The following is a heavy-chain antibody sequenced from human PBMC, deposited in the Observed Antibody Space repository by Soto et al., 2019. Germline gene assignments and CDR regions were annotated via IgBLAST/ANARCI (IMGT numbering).Heavy chain of an antibody. CDR1: GGSISNYY. Sequence: PSETLSLTCTISGGSISNYYWTWIRQTPGKGLEWIGYVYYSGNTNYNPSLKSRVSISVDMSKNQFSLELSSVTAADTAMYYCARGADTDVGGLGFYDAFDIWGPGTKVTVSS. D-gene: IGHD5-18*01. J-gene: IGHJ3*02. CDR2: VYYSGNT. CDR3: ARGADTDVGGLGFYDAFDI. V-gene: IGHV4-59*01.